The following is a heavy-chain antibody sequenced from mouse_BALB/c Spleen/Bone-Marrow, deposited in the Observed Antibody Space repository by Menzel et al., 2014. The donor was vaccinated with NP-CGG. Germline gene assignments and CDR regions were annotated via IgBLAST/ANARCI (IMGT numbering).Heavy chain of an antibody. CDR3: ARVYGWYFDV. CDR2: INNNGGST. J-gene: IGHJ1*01. CDR1: GFTFSSYG. D-gene: IGHD1-1*01. Sequence: EVQLQQSGGGLVQPGGSLKLSCVASGFTFSSYGMSWVRQTPDKRLELVATINNNGGSTYYPDSVKGQFTISRDNAKNTLYLQMSSLKSEGTAMYYCARVYGWYFDVWGAGTTVTVSS. V-gene: IGHV5-6-3*01.